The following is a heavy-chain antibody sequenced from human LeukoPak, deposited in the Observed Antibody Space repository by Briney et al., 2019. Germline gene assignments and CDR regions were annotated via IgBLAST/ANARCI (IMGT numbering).Heavy chain of an antibody. Sequence: GGSLRLSCAASGFTFDDYAMHWVRQAPGKGLEWVSGINWSGDRIGYADSVKGRFTISRDNAKKSLYLQMNSLRAEDTALYYCAKGGIHRGYYYYYMDVWGKGTTGTISS. V-gene: IGHV3-9*01. D-gene: IGHD6-13*01. CDR1: GFTFDDYA. CDR3: AKGGIHRGYYYYYMDV. CDR2: INWSGDRI. J-gene: IGHJ6*03.